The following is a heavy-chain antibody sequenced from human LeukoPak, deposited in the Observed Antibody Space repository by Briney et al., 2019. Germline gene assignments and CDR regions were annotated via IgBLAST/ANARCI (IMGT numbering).Heavy chain of an antibody. Sequence: SETLSLTCTVSGGSISSSSYYWGWIRQPPGKGLEWIGSIYYSGSTYYNPSLKSRVTISVDTSKNQFSLKLSSVTAADTAVYYCARAPYSSSSLDTYYYYYYMDVWGKGTTVTVSS. V-gene: IGHV4-39*07. CDR1: GGSISSSSYY. J-gene: IGHJ6*03. CDR3: ARAPYSSSSLDTYYYYYYMDV. D-gene: IGHD6-6*01. CDR2: IYYSGST.